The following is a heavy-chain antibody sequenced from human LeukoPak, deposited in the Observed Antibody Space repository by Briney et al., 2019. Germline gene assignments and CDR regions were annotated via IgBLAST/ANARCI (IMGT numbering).Heavy chain of an antibody. J-gene: IGHJ5*02. Sequence: TASETLSLTCTVSGASISSGTYSWSWIRQPPGEGLEWIGHIYHTGSTYYNPSLKGRVTISVDRSKNQFSLNLNFVTAADTALYYCARGDGSGSGRWFDPWGQGTLITVSS. CDR3: ARGDGSGSGRWFDP. V-gene: IGHV4-30-2*01. CDR2: IYHTGST. D-gene: IGHD3-10*01. CDR1: GASISSGTYS.